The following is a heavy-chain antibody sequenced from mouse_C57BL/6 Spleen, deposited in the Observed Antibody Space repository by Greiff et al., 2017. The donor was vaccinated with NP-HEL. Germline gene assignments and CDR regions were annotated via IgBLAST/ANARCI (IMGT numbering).Heavy chain of an antibody. J-gene: IGHJ1*03. CDR1: GYTFTSYD. V-gene: IGHV1-85*01. CDR2: IYPRDGST. CDR3: ASRGRYFDV. D-gene: IGHD3-1*01. Sequence: VQRVESGPELVKPGASVKLSCKASGYTFTSYDINWVKQRPGQGLEWIGWIYPRDGSTKYNEKFKGKATLTVDTSSSTAYMELHSLTSEDSAVYFCASRGRYFDVWGTGTTVTVSS.